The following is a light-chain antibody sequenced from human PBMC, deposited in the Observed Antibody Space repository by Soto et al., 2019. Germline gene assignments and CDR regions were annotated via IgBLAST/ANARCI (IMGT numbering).Light chain of an antibody. V-gene: IGKV3-15*01. CDR1: QSVSSN. Sequence: EIVMTQSPATLSVSPGERATLSCRASQSVSSNLAWYQQKPGQAPRLLIYGASTRATGLPARFSGSGSGTEFTLTISSLHSEDFAVYYCQQYDSWPLTFGHGTRLEIK. CDR2: GAS. J-gene: IGKJ5*01. CDR3: QQYDSWPLT.